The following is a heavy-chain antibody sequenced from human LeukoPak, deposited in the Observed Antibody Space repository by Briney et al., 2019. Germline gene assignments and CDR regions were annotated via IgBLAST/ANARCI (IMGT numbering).Heavy chain of an antibody. V-gene: IGHV4-39*07. CDR2: IYYSGST. CDR3: ARDDGSRNLNFDY. J-gene: IGHJ4*02. Sequence: PSETLSLTCTVSGGSISSSSYYWGWIRQPPGKGLEWIGSIYYSGSTYYNPSLKSRVTISVDTSKNQFSLKLSSVTAADTAVYYCARDDGSRNLNFDYWGQGTLVTVSS. D-gene: IGHD3-22*01. CDR1: GGSISSSSYY.